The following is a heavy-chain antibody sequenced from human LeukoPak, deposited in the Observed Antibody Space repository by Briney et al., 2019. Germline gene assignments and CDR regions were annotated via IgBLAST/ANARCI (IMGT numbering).Heavy chain of an antibody. V-gene: IGHV4-39*01. CDR1: GGSISSSSYY. CDR2: IYYSGST. CDR3: ASNLIVAMAWDY. D-gene: IGHD5-12*01. J-gene: IGHJ4*02. Sequence: PSETLSLTCTVSGGSISSSSYYWGWIRQPPGKGLEWIGSIYYSGSTYYNPSLKSRVTISVDTSKNQFSLKLSSVTAADTAVYYCASNLIVAMAWDYWGQGTLVTVSS.